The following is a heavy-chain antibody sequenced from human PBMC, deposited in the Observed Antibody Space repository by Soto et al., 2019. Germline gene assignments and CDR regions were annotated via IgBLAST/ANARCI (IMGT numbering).Heavy chain of an antibody. CDR2: IYHSGST. D-gene: IGHD3-10*02. J-gene: IGHJ6*02. V-gene: IGHV4-4*02. CDR3: ARLCCVWGVIIATCYCCSGMAV. Sequence: VAYGYSIDRNGRRCIRQNPGKGLEWIGEIYHSGSTNYNPSLKSRVTISVDKSKNQFSLKLSSVTAADTAVYYCARLCCVWGVIIATCYCCSGMAVWGHGSTVPVSS. CDR1: YGYSIDRNG.